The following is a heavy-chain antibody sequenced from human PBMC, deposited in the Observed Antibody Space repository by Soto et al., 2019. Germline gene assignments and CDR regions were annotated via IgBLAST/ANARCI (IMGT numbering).Heavy chain of an antibody. Sequence: GESLKISCKGSGYSFTSYWISWVRQMPGKGLEWMGRIDPSDSYTNYSPSFQGHVTISADKSISTAYLQWSSLKASDTAMYYCARLGCSGGSCYPHYGMDVWGQGTTVTVSS. CDR1: GYSFTSYW. D-gene: IGHD2-15*01. J-gene: IGHJ6*02. CDR3: ARLGCSGGSCYPHYGMDV. V-gene: IGHV5-10-1*01. CDR2: IDPSDSYT.